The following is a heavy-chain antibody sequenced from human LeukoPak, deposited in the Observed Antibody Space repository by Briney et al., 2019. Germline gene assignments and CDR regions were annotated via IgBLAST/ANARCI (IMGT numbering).Heavy chain of an antibody. D-gene: IGHD6-19*01. CDR2: ISSSSSYI. Sequence: PGGSLRLSCAASGFTFSSCSMNWVRQAPGKGLEWVSSISSSSSYIYYADSVRGRFTISRDNAKNSLYLQMNSLRAEDTAVYYCARGSSGWSGDWGQGTLVTVSS. CDR3: ARGSSGWSGD. V-gene: IGHV3-21*01. J-gene: IGHJ4*02. CDR1: GFTFSSCS.